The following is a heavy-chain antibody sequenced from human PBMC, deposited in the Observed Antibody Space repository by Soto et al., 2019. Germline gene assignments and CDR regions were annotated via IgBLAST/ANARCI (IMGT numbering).Heavy chain of an antibody. CDR2: IIPILGIA. CDR1: GGTFSSYT. V-gene: IGHV1-69*02. D-gene: IGHD3-16*01. J-gene: IGHJ4*02. Sequence: SVKVSCKASGGTFSSYTISWVRQAPGQGLEWMGRIIPILGIANYAQKFQGRVTITADKSTSTAYIELSSLRSEDTAVYYCASWGSGRSGPFDYWGQGTLVTVSS. CDR3: ASWGSGRSGPFDY.